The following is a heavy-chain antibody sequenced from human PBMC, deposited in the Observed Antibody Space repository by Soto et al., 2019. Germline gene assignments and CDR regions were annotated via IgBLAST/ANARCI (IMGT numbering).Heavy chain of an antibody. CDR1: GFSFSSYS. CDR3: ARDSLTTDFDY. J-gene: IGHJ4*02. CDR2: ITSSSSYI. Sequence: PGGSLRLSCAASGFSFSSYSMNWVRQAPGKGLEWVSSITSSSSYIYYADSVKGRFTISRDNAKNSLYLQMSSLRAEDTAVYYCARDSLTTDFDYWGQGTLVTVSS. D-gene: IGHD4-17*01. V-gene: IGHV3-21*01.